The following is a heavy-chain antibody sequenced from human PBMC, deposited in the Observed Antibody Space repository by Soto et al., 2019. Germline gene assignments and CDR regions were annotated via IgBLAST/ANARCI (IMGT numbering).Heavy chain of an antibody. CDR3: AREDYYYDSSGYSYYFDY. Sequence: QVQRVESGGGVVQPGRSLRLSCAASGFTFSSYGMHWVRQAPGKGLEWVAVIWYDGSNKYYADSVKGRFTISRDNSKNTLXLQMNSLRAEDTAVYYCAREDYYYDSSGYSYYFDYWGQGTLVTVSS. CDR1: GFTFSSYG. J-gene: IGHJ4*02. D-gene: IGHD3-22*01. CDR2: IWYDGSNK. V-gene: IGHV3-33*01.